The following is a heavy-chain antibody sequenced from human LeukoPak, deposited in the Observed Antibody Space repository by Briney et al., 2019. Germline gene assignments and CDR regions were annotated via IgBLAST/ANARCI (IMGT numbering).Heavy chain of an antibody. Sequence: PSETLSLTCTVSGGSISSYYWSWIRQPPGKGLEWIGYIYYSGSTNYNPSLKSRVTISVDTSKKQFSLKLSSVTAAETAVYYCARPTGGRATSGEYWYFDLWGRGTLVTVSS. CDR1: GGSISSYY. D-gene: IGHD2-8*01. V-gene: IGHV4-59*12. J-gene: IGHJ2*01. CDR2: IYYSGST. CDR3: ARPTGGRATSGEYWYFDL.